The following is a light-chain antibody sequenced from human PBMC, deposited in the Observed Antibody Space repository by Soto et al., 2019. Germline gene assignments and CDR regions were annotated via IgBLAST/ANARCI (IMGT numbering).Light chain of an antibody. Sequence: EIVLTQSPATLSLSPGERATLSCRASQSVSSYLAWYQQKPGQAPRLLIYDASNRATGIPARFCGSGSGTDFTLTISSLEAEDFAVYYCQQRSNWPWTFGQGTKVEIK. CDR1: QSVSSY. J-gene: IGKJ1*01. CDR3: QQRSNWPWT. CDR2: DAS. V-gene: IGKV3-11*01.